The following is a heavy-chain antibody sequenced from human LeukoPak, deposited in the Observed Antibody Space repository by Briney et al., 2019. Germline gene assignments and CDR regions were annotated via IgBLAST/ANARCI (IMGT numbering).Heavy chain of an antibody. CDR2: IYHSGST. CDR1: GGSIRSSNYY. CDR3: ARDPIPMTGRAFDI. Sequence: SETLSLTCTVSGGSIRSSNYYWGWIRQPPGKGLECIGNIYHSGSTYYNPSLKSRVTISLDESKNQFSLKLISVTAADTAVYYCARDPIPMTGRAFDIWAQGIMVTVSS. V-gene: IGHV4-39*07. D-gene: IGHD2-2*02. J-gene: IGHJ3*02.